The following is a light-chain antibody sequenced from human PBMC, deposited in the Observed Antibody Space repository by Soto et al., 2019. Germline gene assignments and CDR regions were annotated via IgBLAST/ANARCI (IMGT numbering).Light chain of an antibody. CDR2: DAS. J-gene: IGKJ5*01. V-gene: IGKV1-33*01. Sequence: DIQMTQSPSSLFASVGDRVTITFHGTQDINIYLNWYQQKPGKAPNLLIYDASNLEIGVPSRFSGSGSGTHFTFTISSLQTEDIGTYYCQQYDILPITFGRGTRLEIK. CDR1: QDINIY. CDR3: QQYDILPIT.